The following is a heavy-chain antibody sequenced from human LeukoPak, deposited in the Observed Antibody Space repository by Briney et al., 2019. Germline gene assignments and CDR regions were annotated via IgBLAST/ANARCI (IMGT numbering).Heavy chain of an antibody. Sequence: SETLSLTCTVSSGSISTSNYYWGWVRQPPGKGLEWIGEINHSGSTNYNPSLKSRVTISIDTSKNQFSLKLRSVTAADTAVYYCARKEGGQLVNTRRWFDPWGQGTLVTVSS. J-gene: IGHJ5*02. D-gene: IGHD6-13*01. CDR3: ARKEGGQLVNTRRWFDP. V-gene: IGHV4-39*07. CDR2: INHSGST. CDR1: SGSISTSNYY.